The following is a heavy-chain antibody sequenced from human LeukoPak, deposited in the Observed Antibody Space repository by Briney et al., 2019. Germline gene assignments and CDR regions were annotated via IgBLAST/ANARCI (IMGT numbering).Heavy chain of an antibody. CDR3: ASRSSWYNFYFDY. CDR2: ISYDGSNK. Sequence: PGGSLRLSCAASGFTFSSYGMHWVRQAPGKGLEWVAVISYDGSNKYYADSVKGRFTISRDNSKNTLYLQMNSLRAEDTAVYYCASRSSWYNFYFDYWGQGTLVTVSS. J-gene: IGHJ4*02. CDR1: GFTFSSYG. D-gene: IGHD6-13*01. V-gene: IGHV3-33*05.